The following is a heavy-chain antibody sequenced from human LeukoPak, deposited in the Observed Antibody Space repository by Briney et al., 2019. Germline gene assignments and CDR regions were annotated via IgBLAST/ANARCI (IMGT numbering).Heavy chain of an antibody. V-gene: IGHV4-39*07. J-gene: IGHJ5*02. CDR1: GGSMTNNTFY. CDR2: IYHTGPT. D-gene: IGHD3-10*01. Sequence: PSETLSLTCTVSGGSMTNNTFYWGWIRQPPGKGLEWIGSIYHTGPTYYNPSLKSRVTISVDTSKNQFSLELSSVTAADTAVYYCARVLIWFGQLQNWFDPWGPGTLVTVSS. CDR3: ARVLIWFGQLQNWFDP.